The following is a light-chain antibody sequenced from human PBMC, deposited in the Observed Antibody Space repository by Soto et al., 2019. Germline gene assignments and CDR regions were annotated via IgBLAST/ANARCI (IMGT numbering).Light chain of an antibody. CDR3: SSYTSSSLV. V-gene: IGLV2-14*01. Sequence: QSVLTQPASVSGSPRQSITISCTGTSSDVGGYNYVSWYQQHPGKAPKLMIYDVSNRPSGVSNRFSGSKSGNTASLTISGLQAEDEADYYCSSYTSSSLVFGGGTKLTVL. CDR2: DVS. J-gene: IGLJ2*01. CDR1: SSDVGGYNY.